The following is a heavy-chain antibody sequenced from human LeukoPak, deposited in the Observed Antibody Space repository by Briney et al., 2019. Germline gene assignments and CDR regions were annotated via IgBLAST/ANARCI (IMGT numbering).Heavy chain of an antibody. J-gene: IGHJ4*02. CDR3: ARVLAVAAHQWYFDY. CDR2: IRYDGSNK. D-gene: IGHD6-19*01. Sequence: GGSLRLSCAASGFTFSSYGMHWVRQAPGKGLEWVAFIRYDGSNKYYADSVKGRFTISRDNSKNTLYLQMNSLRAEDTAVYYCARVLAVAAHQWYFDYWGQGTLVTVSS. V-gene: IGHV3-30*02. CDR1: GFTFSSYG.